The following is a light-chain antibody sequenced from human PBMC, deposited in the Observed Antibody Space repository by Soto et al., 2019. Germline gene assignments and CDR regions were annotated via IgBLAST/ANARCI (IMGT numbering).Light chain of an antibody. V-gene: IGKV3-20*01. CDR2: GAS. J-gene: IGKJ5*01. CDR1: QSVSSSY. Sequence: EIVLTQSPGTLSLSPGERATLSCRASQSVSSSYLAWYQQKPGQAPRLLIYGASTRATGIPARFSGSGSGTDFTLTISRLEPEDFAVYYCQQYGSSLSTFGQGTRLE. CDR3: QQYGSSLST.